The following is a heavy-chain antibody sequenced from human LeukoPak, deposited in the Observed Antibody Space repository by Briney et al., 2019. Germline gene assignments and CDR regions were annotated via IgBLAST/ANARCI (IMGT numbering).Heavy chain of an antibody. CDR3: ARLGCSSTSCYVAYYFDY. CDR2: IYPGDSDT. CDR1: GYSFASYW. J-gene: IGHJ4*02. D-gene: IGHD2-2*01. V-gene: IGHV5-51*01. Sequence: PGESLKISCEGSGYSFASYWIGWVRQMPGKGLEWMGIIYPGDSDTRYSPSFQGQVTISADKSISTAYLQWSSLKASDTAMYYCARLGCSSTSCYVAYYFDYWGQGTLVTVSS.